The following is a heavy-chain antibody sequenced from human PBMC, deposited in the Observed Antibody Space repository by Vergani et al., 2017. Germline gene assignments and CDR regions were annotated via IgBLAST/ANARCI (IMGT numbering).Heavy chain of an antibody. Sequence: QVQLQESGPGLVKPSQTLSLTCTVSGGSISSGGYYWSWIRQHPGKGLEWIGYIYYSGSTYYNPSLKSRVTISVDTSKNQFSLKLSSVTAADTAVYYCARDRSSGWEHIFDYWGQGTLVTVSS. CDR3: ARDRSSGWEHIFDY. J-gene: IGHJ4*02. CDR2: IYYSGST. CDR1: GGSISSGGYY. V-gene: IGHV4-30-4*08. D-gene: IGHD6-19*01.